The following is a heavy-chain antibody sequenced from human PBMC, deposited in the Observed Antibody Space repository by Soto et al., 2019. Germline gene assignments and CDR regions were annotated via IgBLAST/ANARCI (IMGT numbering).Heavy chain of an antibody. CDR1: GFTFSNAW. CDR2: IKSKTDGGTT. D-gene: IGHD5-12*01. CDR3: TTEGWDGYGNYYYYGMDV. Sequence: PGGSLRLSCAASGFTFSNAWMNWVRQAPGKGLEWVGRIKSKTDGGTTDYAAPVKGRFTISRDDSKNTLYLQMNSLKTEDTAVYYCTTEGWDGYGNYYYYGMDVWGQGTTVTVSS. V-gene: IGHV3-15*07. J-gene: IGHJ6*02.